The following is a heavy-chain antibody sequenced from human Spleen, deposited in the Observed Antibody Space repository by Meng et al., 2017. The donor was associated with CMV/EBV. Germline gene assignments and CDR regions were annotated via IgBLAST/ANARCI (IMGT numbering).Heavy chain of an antibody. CDR3: AKSGCSSSSCYVWVEWLDP. CDR1: GFTVSCNY. CDR2: ISGSGGST. V-gene: IGHV3-23*01. D-gene: IGHD2-2*01. J-gene: IGHJ5*02. Sequence: GGSLRLSCAASGFTVSCNYMSWVRQAPGKGLEWVSGISGSGGSTYYADSVKGRFTISRDNSRNTLYLQMNSLRAEDAAVYYCAKSGCSSSSCYVWVEWLDPWGQGTLVTVSS.